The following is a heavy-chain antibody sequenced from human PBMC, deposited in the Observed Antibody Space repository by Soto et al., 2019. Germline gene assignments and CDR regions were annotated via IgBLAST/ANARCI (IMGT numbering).Heavy chain of an antibody. J-gene: IGHJ4*02. D-gene: IGHD2-2*02. V-gene: IGHV1-18*01. CDR2: ISAYNGVT. CDR1: GYIFTIFG. CDR3: ARGGQYRYFDY. Sequence: QVQLVQSGAEVKKPGASVKVSCKTSGYIFTIFGISWVRQAPGQGLEWMGWISAYNGVTKYAQKFQGRVTMTTDTPASTAYMELTSLRSDDTAEYYCARGGQYRYFDYWGQGTLVTVSS.